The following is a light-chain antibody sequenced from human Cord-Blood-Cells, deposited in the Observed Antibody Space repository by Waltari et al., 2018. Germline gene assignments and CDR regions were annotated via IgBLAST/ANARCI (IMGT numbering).Light chain of an antibody. CDR1: SSDGGSYNL. CDR2: EVS. CDR3: CSYAGSSTLV. J-gene: IGLJ3*02. Sequence: QSALTQPASVSGSPGQSITISCTGTSSDGGSYNLVSWYQQHPGKAPKPRIYEVSKRPSGGSNRCSGSKSGNTASRTISGLQAEDEADYYCCSYAGSSTLVFGGGTKLTVL. V-gene: IGLV2-23*02.